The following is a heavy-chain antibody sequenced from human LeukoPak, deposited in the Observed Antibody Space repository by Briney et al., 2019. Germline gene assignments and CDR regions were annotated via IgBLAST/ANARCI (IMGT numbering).Heavy chain of an antibody. Sequence: PSETLSLTCAVSGGSISSSNWWSWVRQPPGKGLEWIGEIYHSGSTNYNPSLKSRVTISVDKSKNQFSLKLSSVTAADTAVYYCARGSRRFEFNLDYWGQGTLVTVSS. D-gene: IGHD3-16*01. J-gene: IGHJ4*02. CDR3: ARGSRRFEFNLDY. V-gene: IGHV4-4*02. CDR1: GGSISSSNW. CDR2: IYHSGST.